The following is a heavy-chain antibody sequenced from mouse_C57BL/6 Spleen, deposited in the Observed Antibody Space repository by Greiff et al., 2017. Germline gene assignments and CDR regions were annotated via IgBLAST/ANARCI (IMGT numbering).Heavy chain of an antibody. CDR2: IDPSDSET. J-gene: IGHJ2*01. V-gene: IGHV1-52*01. D-gene: IGHD1-1*01. CDR3: ARSNYYGSSYEGDY. Sequence: QVQLQPSGAELVRPGSSVKLSCKASGYTFTSYWMHWVKQRPIQGLEWIGNIDPSDSETHYNQKFKDKATLTVDKSSSTAYMQLSSLTSEDSAVYYCARSNYYGSSYEGDYWGQGTTLTVSS. CDR1: GYTFTSYW.